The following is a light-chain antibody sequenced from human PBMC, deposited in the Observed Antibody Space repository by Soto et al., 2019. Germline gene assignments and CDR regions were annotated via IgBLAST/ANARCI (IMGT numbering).Light chain of an antibody. CDR1: QSVLYSSTNKNY. CDR3: QQYYSTPWT. J-gene: IGKJ1*01. V-gene: IGKV4-1*01. CDR2: WAS. Sequence: DIVMTQSPYSLAVSLGERATINCKSSQSVLYSSTNKNYLAWYQQKPGQPPKLLIYWASTRESGVPDRFSGSGSGTDFTLTISSLQAEDVAVYYCQQYYSTPWTFGQGTKVDIK.